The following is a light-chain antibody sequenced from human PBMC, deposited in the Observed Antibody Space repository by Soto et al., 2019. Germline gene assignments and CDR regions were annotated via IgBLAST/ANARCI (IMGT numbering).Light chain of an antibody. CDR3: SSHAGIINVV. CDR1: SSDVGGYNY. V-gene: IGLV2-8*01. J-gene: IGLJ3*02. Sequence: QSALTQPPSASGSPGQSVAISCTGTSSDVGGYNYVSWYQQHPGKAPKLMIYEVNKRPSGVPDRFSGSKSGNTASLTVSGLQAEDEADYYCSSHAGIINVVFGGGTQLTVL. CDR2: EVN.